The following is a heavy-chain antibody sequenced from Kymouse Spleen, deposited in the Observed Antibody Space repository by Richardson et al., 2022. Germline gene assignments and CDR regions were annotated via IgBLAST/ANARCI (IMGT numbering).Heavy chain of an antibody. CDR1: GGSISSSSYY. Sequence: QLQLQESGPGLVKPSETLSLTCTVSGGSISSSSYYWGWIRQPPGKGLEWIGSIYYSGSTYYNPSLKSRVTISVDTSKNQFSLKLSSVTAADTAVYYCARALTGTFFDYWGQGTLVTVSS. CDR2: IYYSGST. CDR3: ARALTGTFFDY. D-gene: IGHD1-7*01. J-gene: IGHJ4*02. V-gene: IGHV4-39*01.